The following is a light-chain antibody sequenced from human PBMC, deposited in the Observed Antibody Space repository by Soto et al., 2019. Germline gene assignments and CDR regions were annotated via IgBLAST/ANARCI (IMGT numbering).Light chain of an antibody. V-gene: IGKV3-15*01. CDR3: QQYNNWPLT. CDR2: GAS. CDR1: QSGSSN. J-gene: IGKJ2*01. Sequence: EIVMTQSPATLSVSPGERATLSCRACQSGSSNLAWYQQKPGQAPGLLIYGASTRATGIPARFSGSESGTEFTLTISSLQSEDFAVYYCQQYNNWPLTFGQGTKLEIK.